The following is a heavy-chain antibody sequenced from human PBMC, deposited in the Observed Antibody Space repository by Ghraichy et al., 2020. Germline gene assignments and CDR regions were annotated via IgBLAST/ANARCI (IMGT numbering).Heavy chain of an antibody. CDR1: GFSLSTSGMC. V-gene: IGHV2-70*01. J-gene: IGHJ6*02. Sequence: SGPTLVKPTQTLTLTCTFSGFSLSTSGMCVSWIRQPPGKALEWLALIDWDDDKYYSTSLKTRLTISKDTSKNQVVLTMTNMDPVDTATYYCAQVRLTYYDFWSGYYPLSYGMDVWGQGTTVTVSS. CDR2: IDWDDDK. D-gene: IGHD3-3*01. CDR3: AQVRLTYYDFWSGYYPLSYGMDV.